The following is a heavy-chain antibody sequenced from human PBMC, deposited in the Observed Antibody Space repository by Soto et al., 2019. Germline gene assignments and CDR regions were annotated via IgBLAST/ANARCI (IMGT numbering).Heavy chain of an antibody. CDR1: GGSISTYY. CDR2: IYSSGST. V-gene: IGHV4-4*08. CDR3: ARDDITRAAAIVHGMDV. Sequence: SETLSLTCTVSGGSISTYYWSWIRQPPGKGLEWIGFIYSSGSTNYNPSLKGRFTISRDNSKNTLYLQMNSLRAEDTAVYYCARDDITRAAAIVHGMDVWGQGTTVTVSS. J-gene: IGHJ6*02. D-gene: IGHD2-2*02.